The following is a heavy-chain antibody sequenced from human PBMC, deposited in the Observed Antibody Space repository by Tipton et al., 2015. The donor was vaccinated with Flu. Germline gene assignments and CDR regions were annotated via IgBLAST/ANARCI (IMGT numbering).Heavy chain of an antibody. Sequence: TLSLTCTVSGGSISSYYWSWIRQPPGKGLEWIGYIYYSGSTNYNPSLKSRVTISVDTSKNQFSLKLSSVTAADTAVYYCARAGRWLQLNFDYWGQGTLVTVSS. CDR3: ARAGRWLQLNFDY. D-gene: IGHD5-24*01. CDR1: GGSISSYY. CDR2: IYYSGST. J-gene: IGHJ4*02. V-gene: IGHV4-59*01.